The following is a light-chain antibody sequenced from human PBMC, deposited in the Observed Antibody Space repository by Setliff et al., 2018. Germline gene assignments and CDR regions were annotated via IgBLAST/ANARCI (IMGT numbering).Light chain of an antibody. V-gene: IGLV2-14*03. CDR3: CSYGGDFTWV. J-gene: IGLJ2*01. Sequence: QSALTQPASVSGSPGQSITISCTGTSSDIGGYDHVSWYQQHPGKAPKLIIYDVTKRPSGVSDRFSGSKSGDTASLTVSGLQADDEADYYCCSYGGDFTWVFGGGTKVTVL. CDR2: DVT. CDR1: SSDIGGYDH.